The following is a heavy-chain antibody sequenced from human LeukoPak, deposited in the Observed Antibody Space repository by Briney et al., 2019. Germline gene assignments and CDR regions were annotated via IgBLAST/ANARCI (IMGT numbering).Heavy chain of an antibody. CDR2: IYSDDST. V-gene: IGHV3-53*01. CDR1: GFTVSSNS. Sequence: GGSLRLSCAASGFTVSSNSMNWVRQAPGKGLEWVSVIYSDDSTYYADPVRGRFTISRDNSENTLYLQMNSLRAEDTAVYYCARDGAAWYFDLWGRGTLVTVSS. CDR3: ARDGAAWYFDL. D-gene: IGHD6-13*01. J-gene: IGHJ2*01.